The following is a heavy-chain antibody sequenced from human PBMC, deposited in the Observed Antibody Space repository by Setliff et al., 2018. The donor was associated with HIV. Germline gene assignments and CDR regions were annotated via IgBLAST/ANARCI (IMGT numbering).Heavy chain of an antibody. CDR1: GFTFSDYY. Sequence: PGGSLRLSCAGSGSGGSGFTFSDYYMSWVRQAPGKGLEWVSAISGSGGSTYYADSVKGRFTISRDNAKNSLYLQMNSLRVEDTAVYYCARDYLYYNLYNGSPVYGMDVWGQGTTVTVSS. CDR2: ISGSGGST. CDR3: ARDYLYYNLYNGSPVYGMDV. D-gene: IGHD3-3*01. J-gene: IGHJ6*02. V-gene: IGHV3-11*04.